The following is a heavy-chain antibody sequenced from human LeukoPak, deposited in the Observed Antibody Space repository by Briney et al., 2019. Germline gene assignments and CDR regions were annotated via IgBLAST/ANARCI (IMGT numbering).Heavy chain of an antibody. CDR1: GLTFSNYA. CDR2: ISGSGGRT. J-gene: IGHJ5*02. D-gene: IGHD1-1*01. CDR3: AKGNNWNDCYH. V-gene: IGHV3-23*01. Sequence: GGSLRLSCAASGLTFSNYAMSWVRQAPGKGLEWVSAISGSGGRTYYADSVKGRFSISRDTSKNTLYLQMDSLRAEDTALYYCAKGNNWNDCYHWGQGTLVTVSS.